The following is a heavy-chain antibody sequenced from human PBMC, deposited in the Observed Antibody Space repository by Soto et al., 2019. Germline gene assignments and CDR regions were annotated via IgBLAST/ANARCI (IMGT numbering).Heavy chain of an antibody. D-gene: IGHD4-17*01. CDR1: GYSFTSYW. CDR3: ARHRMTTVPEGENWFDP. V-gene: IGHV5-10-1*03. Sequence: EVQLVQSGAEVKKPGESLRISCTGSGYSFTSYWISWVRQMPGKGLEWMGRIDPSDSYTNYSPSFQGHVTISADKSISTAYLQWSSLKASDTAMYYCARHRMTTVPEGENWFDPWGQGTLVTVSS. CDR2: IDPSDSYT. J-gene: IGHJ5*02.